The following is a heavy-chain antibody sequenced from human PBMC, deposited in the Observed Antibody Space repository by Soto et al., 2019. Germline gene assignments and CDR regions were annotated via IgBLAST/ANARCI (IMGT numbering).Heavy chain of an antibody. V-gene: IGHV1-2*02. CDR3: VRGRQPIRQCNGGSCYSNFDY. CDR2: INPNSGGR. D-gene: IGHD2-15*01. CDR1: GYSFTGYF. Sequence: QVQLVQSGAEVKKPGASVKVSCKVSGYSFTGYFMHWVRQAPGQGLEWMGWINPNSGGRNFAQKFQGRVTLTRDTSISTAYLELSGLTSDDTAFYYCVRGRQPIRQCNGGSCYSNFDYWGQGTLVTVSS. J-gene: IGHJ4*02.